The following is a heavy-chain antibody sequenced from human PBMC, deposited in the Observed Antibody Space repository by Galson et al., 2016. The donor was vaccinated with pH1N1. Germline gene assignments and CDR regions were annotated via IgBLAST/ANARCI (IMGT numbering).Heavy chain of an antibody. CDR2: IRSKTFSGTT. V-gene: IGHV3-49*04. CDR1: GFSLATHA. Sequence: SGFSLATHAMGWVRQAPGKGLEWLGFIRSKTFSGTTTYAASVNGRFTISRDDSKNIAYLQMNSLKTEDTAVYYCTSYSDTTWYTFEHWGQGTLVTVSS. D-gene: IGHD6-13*01. J-gene: IGHJ1*01. CDR3: TSYSDTTWYTFEH.